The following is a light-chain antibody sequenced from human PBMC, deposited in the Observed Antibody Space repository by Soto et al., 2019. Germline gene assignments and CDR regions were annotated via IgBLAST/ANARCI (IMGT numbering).Light chain of an antibody. V-gene: IGKV3-20*01. CDR3: QQYGSSRT. CDR2: DAS. CDR1: QSVSSSY. Sequence: EIVLPQSPGTLSLSTGERATLSCRASQSVSSSYLAWYQQKPGQAPRLLIYDASSRATGIPDRFSGSGSGTDFTLNISRLEPEDFAVYYCQQYGSSRTFGQGTKVEIQ. J-gene: IGKJ1*01.